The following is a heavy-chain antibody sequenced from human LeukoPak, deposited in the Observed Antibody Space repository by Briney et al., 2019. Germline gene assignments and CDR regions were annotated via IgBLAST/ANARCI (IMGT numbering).Heavy chain of an antibody. V-gene: IGHV3-23*01. CDR3: AKDIQLSA. CDR2: IGASGEST. CDR1: GFTFSVAA. Sequence: GGSLRLSCAASGFTFSVAAMTWVRQAPGKGLEWVSLIGASGESTYYADSVKGRFTISRDNSKNTLSLQMNSLRVEDTAMYFCAKDIQLSAWGLGTMVTVSS. D-gene: IGHD5-24*01. J-gene: IGHJ3*01.